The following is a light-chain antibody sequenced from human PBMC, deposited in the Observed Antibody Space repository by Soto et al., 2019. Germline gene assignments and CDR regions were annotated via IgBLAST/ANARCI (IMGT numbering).Light chain of an antibody. Sequence: QSVLTQPPSVSGSPGQSVTISCTGTSSDVGSYNRVSWYQQPPGTAPKLMIYEVSNRPSGVPDRFSGSKSGNTASLTISGLQAEDEADYYCSLYTSSSTFYVFGTGTKVTV. V-gene: IGLV2-18*01. CDR2: EVS. CDR1: SSDVGSYNR. CDR3: SLYTSSSTFYV. J-gene: IGLJ1*01.